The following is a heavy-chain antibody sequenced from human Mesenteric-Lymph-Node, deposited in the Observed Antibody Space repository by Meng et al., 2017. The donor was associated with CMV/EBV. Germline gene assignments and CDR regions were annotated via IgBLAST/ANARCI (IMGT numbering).Heavy chain of an antibody. CDR1: TSSW. V-gene: IGHV4-4*02. D-gene: IGHD3-10*01. Sequence: TSSWWSWVHQPPGKGLEWIGEIYHSGSTNYNPSLKSRVTVSIDTSKNQFSLRLTSVTAADTAVYYCARGRRITMIRGAPIDAHYFGSWGQGTLVTVSS. CDR3: ARGRRITMIRGAPIDAHYFGS. CDR2: IYHSGST. J-gene: IGHJ4*02.